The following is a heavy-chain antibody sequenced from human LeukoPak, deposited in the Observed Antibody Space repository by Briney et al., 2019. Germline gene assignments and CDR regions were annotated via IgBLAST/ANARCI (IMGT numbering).Heavy chain of an antibody. CDR1: GGSFSGYY. CDR2: IYYSGST. V-gene: IGHV4-59*01. Sequence: PSETLSLTCAVYGGSFSGYYWSWLRQPPGKGLEWIGYIYYSGSTNYNPSFKSRVTISVDTSKNQFSLKLSSVTAADTAVYYCARDPDSNYLDYWGQGTLVTVSS. D-gene: IGHD4-11*01. J-gene: IGHJ4*02. CDR3: ARDPDSNYLDY.